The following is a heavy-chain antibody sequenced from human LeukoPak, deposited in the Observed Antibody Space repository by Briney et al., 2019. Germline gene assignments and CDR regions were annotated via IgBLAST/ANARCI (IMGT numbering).Heavy chain of an antibody. J-gene: IGHJ4*02. V-gene: IGHV4-4*07. CDR3: ARGGDYYGGNSVDDY. Sequence: PSETLSLTCTVSGGSISSYYWSWIRQPAGKGLEWIGRIYTSGSTNYNPSLKSRVTMSVDTSKNQFSLKLSSVTAADTAVYYCARGGDYYGGNSVDDYWGQGTLVTVSS. D-gene: IGHD4-23*01. CDR2: IYTSGST. CDR1: GGSISSYY.